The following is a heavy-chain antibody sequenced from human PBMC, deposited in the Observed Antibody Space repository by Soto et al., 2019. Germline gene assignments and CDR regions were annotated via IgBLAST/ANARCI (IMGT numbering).Heavy chain of an antibody. Sequence: GASVKVSCKASGYTFTSYAMHWVRQAPGQRLEWMGWINAGNGNTKYSQKFQGRVTITRDTSASTAYMELSSLRSEDTAVYYCARGGYNWNYAVPDAFDIWGQGTMVTVSS. J-gene: IGHJ3*02. CDR1: GYTFTSYA. V-gene: IGHV1-3*01. CDR3: ARGGYNWNYAVPDAFDI. CDR2: INAGNGNT. D-gene: IGHD1-7*01.